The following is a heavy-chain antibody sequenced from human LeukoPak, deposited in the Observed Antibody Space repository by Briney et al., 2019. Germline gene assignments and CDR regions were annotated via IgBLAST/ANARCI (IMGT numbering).Heavy chain of an antibody. V-gene: IGHV3-48*01. CDR1: GFTFSSYA. CDR2: ISSSSSTI. Sequence: PGGSLRLSCAASGFTFSSYAMSWVRQAPGKGLEWVSYISSSSSTIYYADSVKGRFTISRDNAKNSLYLQMNSLRAEDTAVYYCARRSLHYYDSSGYYYDYWGQGTLVTVSS. J-gene: IGHJ4*02. CDR3: ARRSLHYYDSSGYYYDY. D-gene: IGHD3-22*01.